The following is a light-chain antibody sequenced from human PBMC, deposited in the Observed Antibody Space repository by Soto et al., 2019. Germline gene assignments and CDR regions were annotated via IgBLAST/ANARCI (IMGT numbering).Light chain of an antibody. J-gene: IGLJ1*01. CDR2: DVT. V-gene: IGLV2-14*03. CDR3: SSYTSSSTYV. Sequence: QSALTQPASVSGSPGQSITISCTGTSSDVGAYDYVSWYRQHPGKPPKLLIYDVTNRPLGVSNRFSGSKSGNTASLTISGLQTEDEADYYCSSYTSSSTYVFGTGTKLTVL. CDR1: SSDVGAYDY.